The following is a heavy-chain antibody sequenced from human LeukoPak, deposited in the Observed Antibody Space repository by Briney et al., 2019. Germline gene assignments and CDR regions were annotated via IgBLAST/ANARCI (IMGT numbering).Heavy chain of an antibody. J-gene: IGHJ4*02. CDR2: MNPNSGNT. Sequence: ASVKVSCKASGYTFTSYDINWVRQATGQGLEWMGRMNPNSGNTGYAQKFQGRVTMTRNTSISTAYMELSSLRSEDTAVYYCARKGGQLRRSYFDYWGQGTLVTVSS. CDR3: ARKGGQLRRSYFDY. CDR1: GYTFTSYD. V-gene: IGHV1-8*01. D-gene: IGHD2-2*01.